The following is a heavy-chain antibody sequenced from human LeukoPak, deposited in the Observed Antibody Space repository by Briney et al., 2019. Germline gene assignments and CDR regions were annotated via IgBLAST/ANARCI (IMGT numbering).Heavy chain of an antibody. CDR2: INPSGGST. Sequence: ASVKVSCTASGYTFTSYYMHWVRQAPGQGLEWMGIINPSGGSTSYAQKFQGRVTMTRDTSTSTVYMELSSLRSEDTAVYYCARDQTTVTSFDYWGQGTLVTVSS. CDR1: GYTFTSYY. CDR3: ARDQTTVTSFDY. V-gene: IGHV1-46*01. D-gene: IGHD4-17*01. J-gene: IGHJ4*02.